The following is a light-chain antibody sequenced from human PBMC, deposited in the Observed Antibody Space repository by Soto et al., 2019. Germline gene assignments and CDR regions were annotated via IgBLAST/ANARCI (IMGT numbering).Light chain of an antibody. J-gene: IGLJ2*01. V-gene: IGLV2-14*01. Sequence: QSALTQPASVSGSPGQSITISCTGTHNDVGGYNYVSWYQHHPGKAPKLMIYEVSNRPSGVSNRFSGSKSGNTASLTISGLQAEDEADYYCSSYTISVTLHVVFGGGTKLTVL. CDR2: EVS. CDR3: SSYTISVTLHVV. CDR1: HNDVGGYNY.